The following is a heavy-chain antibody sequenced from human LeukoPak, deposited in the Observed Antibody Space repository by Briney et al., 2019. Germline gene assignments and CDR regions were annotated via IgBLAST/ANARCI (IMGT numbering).Heavy chain of an antibody. D-gene: IGHD2-2*01. V-gene: IGHV3-30*02. CDR1: GFTFRGSG. Sequence: GESLRLSCAASGFTFRGSGMHWVRQAPGKGLEWVAFIRYHGSDKFYADSVKGRFTISRDNSKNTLYLQMNSLRPEDTSVYYCARSPTSWYFDYWGQGTLVTVSS. CDR2: IRYHGSDK. J-gene: IGHJ4*02. CDR3: ARSPTSWYFDY.